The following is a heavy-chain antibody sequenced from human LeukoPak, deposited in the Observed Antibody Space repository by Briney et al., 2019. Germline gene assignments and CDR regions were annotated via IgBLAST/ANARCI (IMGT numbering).Heavy chain of an antibody. CDR3: ARRGIRLPAANR. Sequence: PSETLSLTCTVSGGSIRSYYWSWIRQPPGKGLEWIGYIYYSGSTNYNPSPKSRVTISVDTSKNQLSLKLSSVTAADTAVYYCARRGIRLPAANRWGQGTMVTVSS. J-gene: IGHJ3*01. CDR1: GGSIRSYY. V-gene: IGHV4-59*08. CDR2: IYYSGST. D-gene: IGHD2-2*01.